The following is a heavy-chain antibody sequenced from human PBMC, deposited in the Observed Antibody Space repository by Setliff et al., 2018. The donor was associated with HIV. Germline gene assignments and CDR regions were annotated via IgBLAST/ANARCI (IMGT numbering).Heavy chain of an antibody. J-gene: IGHJ4*02. Sequence: GESLKISCRGSGFTFSTAWMNWVRQAPGKGLEWVANIKQDGSEKYYVDSVKGRFTISRDNAKNSLYLQVNSLRAEDTAVYYCARAQARVTMIVVVTNLDYWGQGTLVTV. D-gene: IGHD3-22*01. V-gene: IGHV3-7*03. CDR1: GFTFSTAW. CDR3: ARAQARVTMIVVVTNLDY. CDR2: IKQDGSEK.